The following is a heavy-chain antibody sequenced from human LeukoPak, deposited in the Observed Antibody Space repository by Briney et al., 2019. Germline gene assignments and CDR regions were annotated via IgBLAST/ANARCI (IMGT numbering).Heavy chain of an antibody. CDR2: ISSSSIYI. J-gene: IGHJ6*03. D-gene: IGHD3-3*01. CDR3: ARGGEWPIVHYYYYYMDV. V-gene: IGHV3-21*01. Sequence: PGGSLRLSCAASGFTFSSYSMNWVRQAPGKGLEWVSSISSSSIYIYYADSVKGRFTISRDNAKNSLYLQMNSLKAEDTAVYYCARGGEWPIVHYYYYYMDVWGKGTTVTVSS. CDR1: GFTFSSYS.